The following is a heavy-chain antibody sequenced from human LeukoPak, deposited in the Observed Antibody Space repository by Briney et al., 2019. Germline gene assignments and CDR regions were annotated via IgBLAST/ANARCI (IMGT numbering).Heavy chain of an antibody. CDR3: ARFYYDSSGYYSYYFDY. CDR2: INHSGST. Sequence: SETLSLTCAVYGGSLSGYYWSWIRQPPGKGLEWIGEINHSGSTNYNPSLKSRVTISVDTSKNQFSLKLSSVTAADTAVYYCARFYYDSSGYYSYYFDYWGQGTLVTVSS. J-gene: IGHJ4*02. V-gene: IGHV4-34*01. CDR1: GGSLSGYY. D-gene: IGHD3-22*01.